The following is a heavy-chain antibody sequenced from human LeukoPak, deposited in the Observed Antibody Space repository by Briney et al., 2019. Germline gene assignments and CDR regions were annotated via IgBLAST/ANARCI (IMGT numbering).Heavy chain of an antibody. J-gene: IGHJ6*02. CDR2: INPSGGST. V-gene: IGHV1-46*01. D-gene: IGHD1/OR15-1a*01. CDR3: ARVPKNTIYGMDV. Sequence: ASVKVSCKVSGYTLTELSIHWVRQAPGQGLEWMGIINPSGGSTSYAQKFQGRVTMTRDTSTSTVYMELSSLRSEDTAVYYCARVPKNTIYGMDVWGQGTTVTVSS. CDR1: GYTLTELS.